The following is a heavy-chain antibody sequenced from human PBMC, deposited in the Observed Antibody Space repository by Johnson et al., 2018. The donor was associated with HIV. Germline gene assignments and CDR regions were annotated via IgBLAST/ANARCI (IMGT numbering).Heavy chain of an antibody. CDR3: ASPYEWGTGAFDI. Sequence: QVQLVESGGGVVQPGRSLRLSCAASGFTFSSYAMHWVRQAPGKGLEWVAVISYDGSNKYYADSVKGRFTISRDNSKNTLYRQMNSLRAEDTAVYYCASPYEWGTGAFDIWGQGTMVTVSS. V-gene: IGHV3-30*04. D-gene: IGHD7-27*01. J-gene: IGHJ3*02. CDR1: GFTFSSYA. CDR2: ISYDGSNK.